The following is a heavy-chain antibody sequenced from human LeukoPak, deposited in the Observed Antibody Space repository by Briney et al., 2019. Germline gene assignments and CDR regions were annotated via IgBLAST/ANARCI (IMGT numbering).Heavy chain of an antibody. J-gene: IGHJ4*02. Sequence: SGGSLRLSCAASGCSFNSFSMNWVRQAPGRGLEWVSYITSSGTYIYYADSVRGRFTISRDNARNSLYLQMDSLTAEDTAIYYCARVFDVDYFSATGYSDYWGQGVLVTVSS. V-gene: IGHV3-21*06. CDR2: ITSSGTYI. CDR3: ARVFDVDYFSATGYSDY. CDR1: GCSFNSFS. D-gene: IGHD2/OR15-2a*01.